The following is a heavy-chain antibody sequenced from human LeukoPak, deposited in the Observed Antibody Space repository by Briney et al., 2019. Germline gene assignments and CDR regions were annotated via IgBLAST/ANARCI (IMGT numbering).Heavy chain of an antibody. V-gene: IGHV3-21*01. J-gene: IGHJ3*02. CDR3: VRDRFFAFDI. CDR1: GFTFSSYS. Sequence: KSGGSLRLSCAASGFTFSSYSMIWVRQAPGKGLEWVSYITSSGNIYYADSVKGRFTISRDNAKNSLYLQMNSLRAEDTAVYYCVRDRFFAFDIWGQGTMLTVSS. CDR2: ITSSGNI.